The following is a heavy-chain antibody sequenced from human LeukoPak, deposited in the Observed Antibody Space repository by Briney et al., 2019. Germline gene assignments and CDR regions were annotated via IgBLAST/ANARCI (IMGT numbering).Heavy chain of an antibody. Sequence: SQTLSLTCTVSGGSISSGDYYWSWIRQPPGKGLEWIGYIYYSGSTNYNPSLKSRVTISVDTSKNQFSLKLSSVTAADTAVYYCARDSGFPEYFDLWGRGTLVTVSS. CDR3: ARDSGFPEYFDL. D-gene: IGHD6-25*01. V-gene: IGHV4-61*08. CDR2: IYYSGST. J-gene: IGHJ2*01. CDR1: GGSISSGDYY.